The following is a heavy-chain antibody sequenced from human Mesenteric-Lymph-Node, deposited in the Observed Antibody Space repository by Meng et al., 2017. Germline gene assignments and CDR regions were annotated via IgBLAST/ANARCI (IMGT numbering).Heavy chain of an antibody. CDR3: ARLGDCRSTNCLDY. CDR2: IYYSGRT. CDR1: GGPINSSSYY. D-gene: IGHD2-2*01. J-gene: IGHJ4*02. V-gene: IGHV4-39*01. Sequence: QLPLQDSGPGLVKPSETLSLTCTVSGGPINSSSYYWGWIRQPPGKGLEWIGSIYYSGRTYYNPSLKSRVTISVDTSKNQFSLKLSSVSAADTAVYYCARLGDCRSTNCLDYWGQGTLVTASS.